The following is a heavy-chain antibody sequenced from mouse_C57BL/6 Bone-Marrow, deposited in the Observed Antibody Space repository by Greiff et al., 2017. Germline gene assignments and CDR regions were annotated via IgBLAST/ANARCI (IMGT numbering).Heavy chain of an antibody. D-gene: IGHD1-1*01. V-gene: IGHV1-80*01. CDR2: IYPGDGDT. CDR3: ARGPTGVDYYAMDY. CDR1: GYAFSSYW. J-gene: IGHJ4*01. Sequence: QVQLQQSGAELVKPGASVKISCKASGYAFSSYWMHWVKQRPGKGLEWIGQIYPGDGDTNYNGKFKGKATLTADKSSSTAYMQLSSLTSEDSAVYFCARGPTGVDYYAMDYWGQGTSVTVSS.